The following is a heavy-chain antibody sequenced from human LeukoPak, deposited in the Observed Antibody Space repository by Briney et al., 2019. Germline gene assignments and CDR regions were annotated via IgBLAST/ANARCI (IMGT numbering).Heavy chain of an antibody. CDR1: GGSISSYY. CDR3: ARALRQLVHDAFDI. V-gene: IGHV4-59*01. CDR2: IYYSGST. J-gene: IGHJ3*02. D-gene: IGHD6-6*01. Sequence: SETLSLTCTVSGGSISSYYWSWIRQPPGKGLEWIGYIYYSGSTNYNPSLKSRVTISVDTSKNQFSLKLSSVTAADTAVYYCARALRQLVHDAFDIWGQGTMVTVSS.